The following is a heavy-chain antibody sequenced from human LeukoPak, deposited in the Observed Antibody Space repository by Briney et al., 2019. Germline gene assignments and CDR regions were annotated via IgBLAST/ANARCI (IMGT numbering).Heavy chain of an antibody. J-gene: IGHJ5*01. V-gene: IGHV3-23*01. CDR2: INANSGTR. CDR1: GGSISAYY. D-gene: IGHD6-19*01. CDR3: AKPISGGLAVTADWFDP. Sequence: ETLSLTCTVSGGSISAYYWSWVRQAPGKGLEWVSTINANSGTRSYAASVRGRFTISRDNSKNTVYLQLNTLRAEDTAVYYCAKPISGGLAVTADWFDPWGQGTLVVVSS.